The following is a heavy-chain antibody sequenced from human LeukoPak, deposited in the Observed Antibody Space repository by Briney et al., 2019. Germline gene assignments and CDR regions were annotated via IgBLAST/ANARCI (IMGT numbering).Heavy chain of an antibody. D-gene: IGHD6-13*01. V-gene: IGHV4-59*01. CDR1: GGSISSYY. Sequence: SETLSLTCTVSGGSISSYYWSWIRQPPGKGLEWIGYIYYSGSTNYNPSLKSRVTISVDTSKNQFSLKLSSVTAADTAVYYCARVEGSSWYRYRGQGTLVTVSS. CDR2: IYYSGST. CDR3: ARVEGSSWYRY. J-gene: IGHJ4*02.